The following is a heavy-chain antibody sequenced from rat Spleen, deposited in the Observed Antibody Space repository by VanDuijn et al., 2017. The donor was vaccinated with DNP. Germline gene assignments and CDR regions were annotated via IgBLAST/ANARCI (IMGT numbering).Heavy chain of an antibody. Sequence: EVQLVESGGGLVQPGGSVKLSCAASGFTFSDYYMAWVRQAPKKGLEWVASISNTGDNTYYSDSVKGRFTISRDNAKSTLYLQMNSLRSEDTATYYCARARQQSPYWYFDFWGPGTMVTVSS. CDR3: ARARQQSPYWYFDF. D-gene: IGHD1-1*01. V-gene: IGHV5-25*01. J-gene: IGHJ1*01. CDR2: ISNTGDNT. CDR1: GFTFSDYY.